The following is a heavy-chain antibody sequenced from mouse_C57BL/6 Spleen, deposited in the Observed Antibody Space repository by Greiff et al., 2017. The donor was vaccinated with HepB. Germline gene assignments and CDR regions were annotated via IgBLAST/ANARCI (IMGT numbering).Heavy chain of an antibody. CDR2: IHPSDSDT. V-gene: IGHV1-74*01. D-gene: IGHD1-1*01. Sequence: QVHVKQPGAELVKPGASVKVSCKASGYTFTSYWMHWVKQRPGQGLEWIGRIHPSDSDTNYNQKFKGKATLTVDKSSSTAYMQLSSLTSEDSAVYYCAIGDYYGLYWGQGTLVTVSA. CDR3: AIGDYYGLY. CDR1: GYTFTSYW. J-gene: IGHJ3*01.